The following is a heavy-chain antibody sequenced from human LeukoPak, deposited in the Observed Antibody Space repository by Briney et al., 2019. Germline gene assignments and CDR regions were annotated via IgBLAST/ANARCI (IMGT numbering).Heavy chain of an antibody. J-gene: IGHJ4*02. V-gene: IGHV3-20*04. D-gene: IGHD1-20*01. CDR2: INWNGGST. Sequence: PGGSLRLSCAASGFTFDDYGMSWVRQAPGKGLEWVSGINWNGGSTGYADSVKGRFTISRDNSKNSLYLQMNSLRTEDTALYYCAKDNWFDSFFDRWGQGTLVTVSS. CDR1: GFTFDDYG. CDR3: AKDNWFDSFFDR.